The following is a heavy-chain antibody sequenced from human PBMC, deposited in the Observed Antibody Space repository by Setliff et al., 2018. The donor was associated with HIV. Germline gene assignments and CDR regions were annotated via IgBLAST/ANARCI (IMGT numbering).Heavy chain of an antibody. CDR1: GYSLTSYS. J-gene: IGHJ2*01. Sequence: GGSVKVSCKASGYSLTSYSINWVRQAPGQGLEWMGCINSNTGNPTSAHGFTGRFVFSVDGPVNTAYLQISSLKAEDTAMYYCARGGTHYDFWSGYRLGYVDLWGRGALVTGSS. D-gene: IGHD3-3*01. CDR2: INSNTGNP. V-gene: IGHV7-4-1*02. CDR3: ARGGTHYDFWSGYRLGYVDL.